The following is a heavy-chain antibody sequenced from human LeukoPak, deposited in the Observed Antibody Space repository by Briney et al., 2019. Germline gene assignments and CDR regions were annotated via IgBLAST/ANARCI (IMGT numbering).Heavy chain of an antibody. CDR2: INPNSGGT. Sequence: ASVKVSCKASGYTFTGYYMHWVRQAPGQGLEWMGWINPNSGGTNYAQKFQGRVTMTRDTSISTAYMELSRLRSDDTAVYYCARARIAWELPVWYFDYWGQGTLVTVSS. D-gene: IGHD1-26*01. V-gene: IGHV1-2*02. CDR3: ARARIAWELPVWYFDY. CDR1: GYTFTGYY. J-gene: IGHJ4*02.